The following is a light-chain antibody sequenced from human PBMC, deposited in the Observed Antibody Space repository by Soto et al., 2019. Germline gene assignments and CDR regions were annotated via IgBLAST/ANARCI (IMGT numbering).Light chain of an antibody. Sequence: QSVLTQPASVSGSPGQSITISCTGNSSDVGGYNYVSWYQQHPGKAPKLMIYGVSNRPSGVSNRFSGSKSGNTASLTISGLQAEDEADYYCSSYTSSSTRRVFGTGTKVTVL. J-gene: IGLJ1*01. CDR2: GVS. CDR1: SSDVGGYNY. CDR3: SSYTSSSTRRV. V-gene: IGLV2-14*01.